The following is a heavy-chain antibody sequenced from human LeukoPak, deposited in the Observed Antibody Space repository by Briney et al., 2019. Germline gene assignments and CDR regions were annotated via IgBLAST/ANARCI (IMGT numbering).Heavy chain of an antibody. D-gene: IGHD3-9*01. J-gene: IGHJ4*02. CDR3: ARSPYYDILAGFYYYFDY. CDR1: GFTFSSYG. CDR2: ISYDGSNK. V-gene: IGHV3-30*03. Sequence: GGSLRLSCAASGFTFSSYGMHWVRQAPGKGLEWVAVISYDGSNKYYADSVNGRLTISRDNSKSTLYLQMNSLRAEDTATYYCARSPYYDILAGFYYYFDYWGQGTLVTVSS.